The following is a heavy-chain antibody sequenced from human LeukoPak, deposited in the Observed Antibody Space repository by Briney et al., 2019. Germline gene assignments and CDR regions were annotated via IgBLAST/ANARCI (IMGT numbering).Heavy chain of an antibody. Sequence: ASVKVSCKASGYTFTSYDINWVRQATGQGLEWMGWMNPNSGNTGYAQKFQGRVTITRNTSISTAYMELSSLRSEDTAVYYCARVRSASHNWFDPWGQGTLVTVSS. V-gene: IGHV1-8*03. CDR2: MNPNSGNT. J-gene: IGHJ5*02. CDR1: GYTFTSYD. CDR3: ARVRSASHNWFDP.